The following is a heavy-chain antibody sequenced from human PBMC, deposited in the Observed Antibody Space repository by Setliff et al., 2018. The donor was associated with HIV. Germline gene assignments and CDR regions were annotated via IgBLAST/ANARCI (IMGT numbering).Heavy chain of an antibody. CDR3: SRGGRPTDEYVWFDP. Sequence: PGGSLRLSCTTSGFTFGDYAMNWFRQAPGKGLEWVGFIRTNSYGGTTEYAASVKGRFTISRDDSKSIAYLQMNSLKTEDTAVYYCSRGGRPTDEYVWFDPWGQGTQVTVSS. CDR2: IRTNSYGGTT. D-gene: IGHD2-15*01. J-gene: IGHJ5*02. V-gene: IGHV3-49*03. CDR1: GFTFGDYA.